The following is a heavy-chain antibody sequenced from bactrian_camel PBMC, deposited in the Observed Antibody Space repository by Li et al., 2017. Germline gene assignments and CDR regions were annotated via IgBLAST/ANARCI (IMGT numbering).Heavy chain of an antibody. CDR1: GFTFSTYH. V-gene: IGHV3S40*01. CDR2: INNGGGNT. J-gene: IGHJ4*01. Sequence: VQLVESGGGLVQPGGSPRLSCTASGFTFSTYHMAWVRQAPGKGLEWVSAINNGGGNTYYADSVKGRFTISRDNAMNTVYLQMNNLQPEDTATYYCAEGRGSRGEHCYSLNYWGQGTQVTVS. CDR3: AEGRGSRGEHCYSLNY. D-gene: IGHD6*01.